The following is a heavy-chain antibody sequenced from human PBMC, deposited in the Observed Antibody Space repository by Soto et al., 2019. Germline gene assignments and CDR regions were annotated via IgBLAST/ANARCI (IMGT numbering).Heavy chain of an antibody. CDR1: GFSFSEYS. V-gene: IGHV3-23*01. CDR3: AKPLQQWLLQGSGVDV. CDR2: ISGDTATT. D-gene: IGHD6-19*01. Sequence: LRLSCAASGFSFSEYSMTWVRQAPGQGLQWVSAISGDTATTHYADSVKGRCTNSRDNSSYTLYLQMNSLRVEDTAIYYCAKPLQQWLLQGSGVDVWGQGTTVTVSS. J-gene: IGHJ6*02.